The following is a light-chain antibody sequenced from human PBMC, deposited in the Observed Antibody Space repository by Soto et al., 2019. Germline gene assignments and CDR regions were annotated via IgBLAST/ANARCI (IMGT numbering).Light chain of an antibody. Sequence: EIMMTQSPVTLSVSPGERATLSCRASQSVNSNLAWYQQKPGQAPRLLIYGASTRATGIPASFIGNGSGTEFTLTASSLQPEDFAVYYCQQYNSWPTFGGGTKVEIK. CDR3: QQYNSWPT. CDR2: GAS. V-gene: IGKV3-15*01. J-gene: IGKJ4*01. CDR1: QSVNSN.